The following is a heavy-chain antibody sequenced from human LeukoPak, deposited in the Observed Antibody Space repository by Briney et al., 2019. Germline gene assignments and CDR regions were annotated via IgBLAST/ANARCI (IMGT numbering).Heavy chain of an antibody. J-gene: IGHJ6*02. D-gene: IGHD3-9*01. Sequence: GGALRLACAASGFTFSSYAMHWVRQAPGKGLEWVAVISYDGSDKYYADSVKGRFTISRDNSKNTLYLQMNSLRAEDTAVYYCARDQRYFDGHGSGYYYGMDVWGQGTTVTVSS. CDR1: GFTFSSYA. V-gene: IGHV3-30*04. CDR3: ARDQRYFDGHGSGYYYGMDV. CDR2: ISYDGSDK.